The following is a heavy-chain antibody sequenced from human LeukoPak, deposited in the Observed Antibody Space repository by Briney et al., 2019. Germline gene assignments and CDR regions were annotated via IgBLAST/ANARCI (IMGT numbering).Heavy chain of an antibody. D-gene: IGHD3-10*01. CDR2: IYYSGST. V-gene: IGHV4-59*01. Sequence: SETLSLTCAVYGGSFGAYYWSWIRQPPGKGLEWIGYIYYSGSTNYNPSLKSRVTISVDTSKNQFSLKLSSVTAADTAVYYCARDLGRVFFSNWGQGTLVTVSS. CDR1: GGSFGAYY. CDR3: ARDLGRVFFSN. J-gene: IGHJ4*02.